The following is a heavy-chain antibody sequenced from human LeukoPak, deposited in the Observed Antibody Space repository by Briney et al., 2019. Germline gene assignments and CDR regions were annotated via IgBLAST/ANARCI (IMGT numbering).Heavy chain of an antibody. D-gene: IGHD2/OR15-2a*01. V-gene: IGHV3-30*02. CDR1: GFSFSTYG. CDR2: IHYDGTKQ. CDR3: AKDHCNITTCHGTSGE. Sequence: PGGSLRLSCAASGFSFSTYGMHWVRQAPDRGPEWVAFIHYDGTKQFYADSVKGRFIISRDNSKNTLYLQMNSLRVEDTSVYYCAKDHCNITTCHGTSGEWGQGTLVTVSS. J-gene: IGHJ4*02.